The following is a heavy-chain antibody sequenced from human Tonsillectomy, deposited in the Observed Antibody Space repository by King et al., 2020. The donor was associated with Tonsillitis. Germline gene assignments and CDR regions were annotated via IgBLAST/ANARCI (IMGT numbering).Heavy chain of an antibody. CDR1: GFTFSSYA. V-gene: IGHV3-30*04. Sequence: VQLVESGGGVVQPGRSLRLSCAASGFTFSSYAMHWVRQAPGKGLEWVAVISYDGSNKYYADSVKGRFTISRDNSKNTLYLQMNSLRAEDTAVYYCARDGAVNMIVVVPDYSGQGTLVTVSP. CDR3: ARDGAVNMIVVVPDY. D-gene: IGHD3-22*01. J-gene: IGHJ4*02. CDR2: ISYDGSNK.